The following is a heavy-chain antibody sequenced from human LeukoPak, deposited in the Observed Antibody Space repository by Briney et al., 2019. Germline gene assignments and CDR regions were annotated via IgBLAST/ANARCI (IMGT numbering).Heavy chain of an antibody. CDR2: ISYDGSNK. Sequence: PGGSLRLSCAASGFTFSSYGMHWVRQAPGKGLEWVAVISYDGSNKYYADSVKGRFTISRDNSKNTLYLQMNSLRAEDTAVYYCARWSGYYFYWGQGTLVTVSS. CDR1: GFTFSSYG. D-gene: IGHD3-3*01. CDR3: ARWSGYYFY. V-gene: IGHV3-30*03. J-gene: IGHJ4*02.